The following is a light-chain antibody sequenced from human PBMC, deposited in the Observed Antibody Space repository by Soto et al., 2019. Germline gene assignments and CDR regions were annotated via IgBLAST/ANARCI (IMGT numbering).Light chain of an antibody. Sequence: SYELTQPPSVSVSPGQTASITCSGDNLGDKYACWYQQKPGQSPVLVIYQDSKRPSGIHERFSGSNSGNTATLTISGTQAMDEADYYCQACDSSTAVVFGGGTKVTVL. CDR1: NLGDKY. J-gene: IGLJ2*01. CDR3: QACDSSTAVV. CDR2: QDS. V-gene: IGLV3-1*01.